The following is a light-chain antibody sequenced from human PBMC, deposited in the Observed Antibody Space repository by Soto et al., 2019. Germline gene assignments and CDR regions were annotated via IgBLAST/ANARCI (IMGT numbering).Light chain of an antibody. CDR1: KLGDKY. CDR2: XXX. Sequence: SSELTQPPSVSVSPGQTASITCSGDKLGDKYACWYQQNQVHPPLLVIXXXXXXXXXXXXXXSXXXXGNTATLTISGTQAMXXXXYYCQAWDSSTRVFGTGTKLTVL. CDR3: QAWDSSTRV. J-gene: IGLJ1*01. V-gene: IGLV3-1*01.